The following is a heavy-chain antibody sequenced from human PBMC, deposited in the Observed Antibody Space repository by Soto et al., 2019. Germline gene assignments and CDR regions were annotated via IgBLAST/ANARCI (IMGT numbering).Heavy chain of an antibody. V-gene: IGHV4-39*01. CDR1: GGSISSSSYY. Sequence: PSETLSLACTVSGGSISSSSYYWGWIRQPPGKGLEWIGSIYYSGSTYYNPSLKSRVTISVDTSKNQFSLKLSSVTAADTAVYYCATDVLRFSEWLPNDYYYGMDVWGQGTTVTVSS. CDR2: IYYSGST. CDR3: ATDVLRFSEWLPNDYYYGMDV. J-gene: IGHJ6*02. D-gene: IGHD3-3*01.